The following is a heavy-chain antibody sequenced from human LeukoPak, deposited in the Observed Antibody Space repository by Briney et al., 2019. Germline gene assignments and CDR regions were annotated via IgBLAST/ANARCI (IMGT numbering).Heavy chain of an antibody. CDR2: ISSSGSTM. V-gene: IGHV3-11*01. CDR3: AREGVYYYYYMDV. Sequence: GGSLRLSCAASGFTFSDYYMSWIRQAPGKGLEWVSYISSSGSTMYYADSVKGRFTISRDNVKNSLYLQMNSLRAEDTAVYYCAREGVYYYYYMDVWGEGTTVTVSS. D-gene: IGHD2-8*01. J-gene: IGHJ6*03. CDR1: GFTFSDYY.